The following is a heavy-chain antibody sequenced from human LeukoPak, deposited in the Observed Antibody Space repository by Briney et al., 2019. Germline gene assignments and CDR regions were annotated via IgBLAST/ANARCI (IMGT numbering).Heavy chain of an antibody. CDR2: IYYSGST. Sequence: SETLSLTCTVSGGSISSSSYYWGWIRQPPGKGLEWIGSIYYSGSTYYNPSLKSRVTISVDTSKNQFSLKLSSVTAADTAVYYCARDQRYGGNQVYWGQGTLVTVSS. CDR3: ARDQRYGGNQVY. J-gene: IGHJ4*02. CDR1: GGSISSSSYY. D-gene: IGHD4-23*01. V-gene: IGHV4-39*07.